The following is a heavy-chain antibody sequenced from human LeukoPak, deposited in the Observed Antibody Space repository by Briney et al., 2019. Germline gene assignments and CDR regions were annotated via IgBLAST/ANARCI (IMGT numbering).Heavy chain of an antibody. V-gene: IGHV1-18*04. CDR3: ARVAVDIVVVPAAHDY. CDR1: GYTFTSYG. D-gene: IGHD2-2*03. CDR2: ISAYNGNT. J-gene: IGHJ4*02. Sequence: ASVKVSCKASGYTFTSYGISWVRQAPGQGLEWMGWISAYNGNTNYAQKIQGRVTMTTDTSTSTAYMELRSLRADDTAVYYCARVAVDIVVVPAAHDYWGQGTLVTVSS.